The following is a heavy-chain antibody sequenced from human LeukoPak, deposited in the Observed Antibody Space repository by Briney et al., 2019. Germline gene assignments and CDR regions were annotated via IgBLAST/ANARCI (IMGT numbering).Heavy chain of an antibody. D-gene: IGHD2-15*01. J-gene: IGHJ4*02. CDR3: GRRAGYCSGGSCYIDY. V-gene: IGHV1-46*01. CDR1: GYTFTSYY. CDR2: INPSGSST. Sequence: ASVKVSCKASGYTFTSYYMHWVRQAPGQGLEWMGIINPSGSSTSYAQKLQGRVTMTRDTSTSTVYMELSSLRSEDTAVYYCGRRAGYCSGGSCYIDYWGQGTLVTVSS.